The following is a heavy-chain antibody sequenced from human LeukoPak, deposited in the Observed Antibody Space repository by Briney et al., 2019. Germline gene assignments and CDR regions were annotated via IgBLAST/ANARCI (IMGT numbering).Heavy chain of an antibody. Sequence: GGSLRLSCAASGVALRNYAMTWIRQAPGKGLQWVSVISGDGESTYYADSVRGRFTISRDNSKNTMYLQMNNLRAEDTAIYYCAKDRDCSSTGCYVFANWGQGTLVTVSS. D-gene: IGHD2-2*01. J-gene: IGHJ4*02. V-gene: IGHV3-23*01. CDR2: ISGDGEST. CDR3: AKDRDCSSTGCYVFAN. CDR1: GVALRNYA.